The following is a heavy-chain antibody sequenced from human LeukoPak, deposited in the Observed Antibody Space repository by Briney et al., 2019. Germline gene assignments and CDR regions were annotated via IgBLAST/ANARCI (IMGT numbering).Heavy chain of an antibody. D-gene: IGHD3-22*01. Sequence: GGSLRLSCAASGFTFSSYGMHWVRQAPGKGLEWVTFIRYDGSNKYYTDSVKARFTISRDNSKNTLYLQMNSLRAEDTAVYYCAKSRAFSYYDSSGYPGLLDYWGQGTLVTVSS. J-gene: IGHJ4*02. V-gene: IGHV3-30*02. CDR3: AKSRAFSYYDSSGYPGLLDY. CDR1: GFTFSSYG. CDR2: IRYDGSNK.